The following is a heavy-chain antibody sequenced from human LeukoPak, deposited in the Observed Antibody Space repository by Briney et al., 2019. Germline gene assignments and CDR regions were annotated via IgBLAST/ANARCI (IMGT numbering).Heavy chain of an antibody. D-gene: IGHD3-10*01. Sequence: PSQTLSLTCTVSGGSISSGGYHWSWIRQHPGKGLEWIGSIYYSGSTYYNPSLKSRVTISVDTSKNQFSLKLSSVTAADTAVYYCARHRGASINWFDPWGQGTLVTVSS. CDR1: GGSISSGGYH. CDR2: IYYSGST. V-gene: IGHV4-39*01. J-gene: IGHJ5*02. CDR3: ARHRGASINWFDP.